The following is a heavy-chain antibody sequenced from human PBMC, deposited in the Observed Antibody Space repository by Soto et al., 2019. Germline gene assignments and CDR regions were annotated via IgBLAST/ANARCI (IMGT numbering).Heavy chain of an antibody. V-gene: IGHV4-38-2*01. CDR3: ARTHSGSYYSVFNY. J-gene: IGHJ4*02. CDR1: NFSISSGYY. D-gene: IGHD1-26*01. Sequence: SSETLSLTCVVSNFSISSGYYWGWIRQSPGKGLEWIASIYRSGTTPYTPSLKSRVTISVDPSKNQFSLMLTAVTAADTAVYYCARTHSGSYYSVFNYWGRGSLVTVSS. CDR2: IYRSGTT.